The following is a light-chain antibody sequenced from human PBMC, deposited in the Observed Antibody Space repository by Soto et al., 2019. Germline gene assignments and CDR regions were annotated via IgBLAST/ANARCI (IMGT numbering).Light chain of an antibody. CDR2: WAS. CDR3: QQYYSTPLT. Sequence: DIVMTQSPDSLAVSLGERATINCKSSQSVLYSSNNKSYLAWYQQKPGQPPKLLIYWASTRESGVPDRFSGSGSGTDFTLTISSLQAEDVAVYYCQQYYSTPLTFGGGTTGDIK. V-gene: IGKV4-1*01. CDR1: QSVLYSSNNKSY. J-gene: IGKJ4*01.